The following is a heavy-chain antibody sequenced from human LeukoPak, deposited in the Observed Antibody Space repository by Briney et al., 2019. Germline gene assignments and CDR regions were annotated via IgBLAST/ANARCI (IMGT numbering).Heavy chain of an antibody. D-gene: IGHD2-2*02. CDR2: IYYSGST. CDR1: GGSISSYY. J-gene: IGHJ4*02. CDR3: ARGPHTPWYFDY. Sequence: SETLSLTCTVSGGSISSYYWSWIRQPPGKGLEWIGYIYYSGSTNYNPSLKSRVTISVDTSKNQFSLKLSSVTAADTAVYYCARGPHTPWYFDYWGQGTLVTVSS. V-gene: IGHV4-59*01.